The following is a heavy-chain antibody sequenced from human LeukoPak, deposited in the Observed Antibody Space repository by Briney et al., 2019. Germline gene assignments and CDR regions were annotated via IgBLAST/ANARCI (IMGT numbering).Heavy chain of an antibody. D-gene: IGHD3-22*01. CDR1: GYTLNELS. V-gene: IGHV1-24*01. Sequence: ASVKVSCKVSGYTLNELSMHWVRQAPGKGLEWMGGFDPEDGETIYAQKFQGRVTMTEDTSTDTAYMELSSLRSDDTAVYYCAGAEYYYDSRPFDYWGQGTLVTVSS. CDR2: FDPEDGET. J-gene: IGHJ4*02. CDR3: AGAEYYYDSRPFDY.